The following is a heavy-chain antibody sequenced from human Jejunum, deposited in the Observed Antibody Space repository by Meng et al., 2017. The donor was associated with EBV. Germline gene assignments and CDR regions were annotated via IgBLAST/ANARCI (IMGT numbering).Heavy chain of an antibody. CDR1: GYTFTSYS. Sequence: LVQAGAEGKKPGASVKISCKASGYTFTSYSMHWGRQAPGQGLEWMGIINPNGGSTTYAQEFQGRLTMTRDTSTSTVNMELSSLRSEDTAMYYCARSIIAPAATGYWGQGTLVTGSS. V-gene: IGHV1-46*01. J-gene: IGHJ4*02. CDR2: INPNGGST. D-gene: IGHD6-13*01. CDR3: ARSIIAPAATGY.